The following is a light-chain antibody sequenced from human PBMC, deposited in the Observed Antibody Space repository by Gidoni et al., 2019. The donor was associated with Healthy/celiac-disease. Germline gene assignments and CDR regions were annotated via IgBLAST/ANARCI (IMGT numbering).Light chain of an antibody. J-gene: IGLJ3*02. CDR1: SSDVGGYNY. Sequence: QSALTQPASVSGSPGQSITISCTGTSSDVGGYNYVSWYQQNPGKAPKLMIYKVSNRPSGVPDRFSGSKSGNTASLTISGLQAEDEADYYCSSYTSSSTWVFGGGTKLTVL. CDR2: KVS. V-gene: IGLV2-14*01. CDR3: SSYTSSSTWV.